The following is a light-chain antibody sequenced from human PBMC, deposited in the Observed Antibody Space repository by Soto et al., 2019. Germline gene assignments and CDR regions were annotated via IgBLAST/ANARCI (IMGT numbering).Light chain of an antibody. Sequence: EIVMTQSPATLSVSPGERATLSCRASQSVSSNLAWYQQKPGQAPRLLIYGASTRATGIPVRFSGSGSETVFTLTISSLQSEDFAVYYCQQYKNWPPLTFGGGTKVEIK. V-gene: IGKV3-15*01. CDR2: GAS. J-gene: IGKJ4*01. CDR3: QQYKNWPPLT. CDR1: QSVSSN.